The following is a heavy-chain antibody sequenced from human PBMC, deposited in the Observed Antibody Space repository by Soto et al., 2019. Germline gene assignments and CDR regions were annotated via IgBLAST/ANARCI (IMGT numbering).Heavy chain of an antibody. D-gene: IGHD5-12*01. CDR1: GYSFTSLH. CDR3: ARGSPGPVDH. Sequence: QVQLVQSGAEVMRPGASVKVSCKASGYSFTSLHFNWVRQATGQGLEWIGWMNPHSGETGYAQRVQVRVTMTRDISLSTAYMELRSLTSHDTAVYFCARGSPGPVDHWGQGTLVTVSS. CDR2: MNPHSGET. J-gene: IGHJ4*02. V-gene: IGHV1-8*01.